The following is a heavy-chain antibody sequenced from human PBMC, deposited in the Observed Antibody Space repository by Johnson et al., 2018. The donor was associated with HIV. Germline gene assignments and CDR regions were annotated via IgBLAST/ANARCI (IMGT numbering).Heavy chain of an antibody. Sequence: VQLVESGGGLVQPGGSRRLSCAASGFIFRSSAMSWVRQAPGKGLEWVAAISGSGSSTYYADSVKGRFTISRDNSKNTLYLQMKSLRVEDTAEYYFTSIPPPKLDGAFDIWVKGTMVTVAS. CDR1: GFIFRSSA. V-gene: IGHV3-23*04. CDR2: ISGSGSST. D-gene: IGHD5-24*01. J-gene: IGHJ3*02. CDR3: TSIPPPKLDGAFDI.